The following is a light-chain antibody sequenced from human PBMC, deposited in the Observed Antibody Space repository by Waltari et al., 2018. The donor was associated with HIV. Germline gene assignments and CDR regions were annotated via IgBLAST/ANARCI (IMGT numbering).Light chain of an antibody. V-gene: IGLV1-44*01. CDR2: SND. CDR3: AAWDDSLNGWV. Sequence: QSVLTQPPSASGTPGPRVTISCSGSSPNIRSNTVIWYQQLPGTAPKLLIYSNDQRPSGVPDRFSGSKSGTSASLAISGLQSEDEADYYCAAWDDSLNGWVFGGGTKLTVL. CDR1: SPNIRSNT. J-gene: IGLJ3*02.